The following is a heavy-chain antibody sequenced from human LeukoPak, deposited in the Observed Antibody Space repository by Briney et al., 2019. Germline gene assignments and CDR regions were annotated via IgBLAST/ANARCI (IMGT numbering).Heavy chain of an antibody. V-gene: IGHV3-73*01. CDR3: TGYGRTRCAVDSIDF. CDR2: IRNKANSYAT. CDR1: GFTFSGSG. J-gene: IGHJ4*02. Sequence: GGSLRPSCATSGFTFSGSGVHWVRQASGKGLEWVGRIRNKANSYATAYAESVKGRFTISRDDSKSTAYLQMNSLKIEDTAVYYCTGYGRTRCAVDSIDFWGQGTLVTVSS. D-gene: IGHD5-18*01.